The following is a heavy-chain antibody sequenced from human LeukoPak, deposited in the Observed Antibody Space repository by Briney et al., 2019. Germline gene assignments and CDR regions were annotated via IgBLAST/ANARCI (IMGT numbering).Heavy chain of an antibody. D-gene: IGHD3-3*01. CDR2: IYYSGST. CDR3: ARDRVRYDFWSGYRFDYYGMGV. J-gene: IGHJ6*02. V-gene: IGHV4-59*01. Sequence: PSETLSLTCTVSGGSISSYYWSWIRQPPGKGLEWIGYIYYSGSTNYNPSLKSRVTISVDTSKNQFSLKLSSVTAADTAVYYCARDRVRYDFWSGYRFDYYGMGVWGQGTTVTVSS. CDR1: GGSISSYY.